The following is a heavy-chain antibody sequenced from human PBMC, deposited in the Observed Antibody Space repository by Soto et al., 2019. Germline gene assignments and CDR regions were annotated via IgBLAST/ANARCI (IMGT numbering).Heavy chain of an antibody. D-gene: IGHD3-10*01. CDR3: ARSYGSGSTPSAY. CDR1: GYTFTNYA. J-gene: IGHJ4*02. V-gene: IGHV1-3*01. CDR2: INAGNGNT. Sequence: GASVKVSCKASGYTFTNYAMHWVRQAPGQKLEWMGWINAGNGNTKYSQKFQGRVTITRDTSASTAYMELSSLRSGDTAVYYCARSYGSGSTPSAYWGQGTLVTVSS.